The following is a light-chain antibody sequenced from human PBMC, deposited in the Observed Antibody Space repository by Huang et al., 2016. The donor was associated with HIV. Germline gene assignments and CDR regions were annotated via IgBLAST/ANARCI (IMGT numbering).Light chain of an antibody. CDR1: QSLGSY. J-gene: IGKJ1*01. Sequence: DIQMTQSPSSLSAFVGDRVTITCRASQSLGSYLNWYQQKPGKAHKRLIYRAANLESAVPSRVSGSGSETGFTLSISSLQPEDCATYYCQQTFIAPRTFGQGTKLEMK. CDR3: QQTFIAPRT. V-gene: IGKV1-39*01. CDR2: RAA.